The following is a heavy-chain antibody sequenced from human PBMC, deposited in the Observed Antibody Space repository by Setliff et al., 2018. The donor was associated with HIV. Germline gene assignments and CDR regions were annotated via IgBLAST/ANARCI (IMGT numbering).Heavy chain of an antibody. CDR2: MNPNSGNT. Sequence: GASVKVSCKASGYTFSSYDINWVRQATGQGLEWMGWMNPNSGNTGYAQKFQGRVTMTRDTSIGTAYMELNNLKFEDTAVYYCARARRDSYDRGRRNHYYID. D-gene: IGHD3-22*01. CDR3: ARARRDSYDRGRRNHYYID. CDR1: GYTFSSYD. J-gene: IGHJ6*03. V-gene: IGHV1-8*02.